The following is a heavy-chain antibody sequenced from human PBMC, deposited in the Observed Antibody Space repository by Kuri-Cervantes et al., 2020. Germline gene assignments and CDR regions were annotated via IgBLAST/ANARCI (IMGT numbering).Heavy chain of an antibody. Sequence: GESLKISCAASGFTFSSYGMHWVRQAPGKGLEWVAVIWYDGSNKYYADSVKGRFTISRDNSKNTLYLQMNSLRAEDTAVYYCVRDLGPSYYFDYWGQGTLVTVSS. V-gene: IGHV3-33*01. CDR1: GFTFSSYG. J-gene: IGHJ4*02. CDR2: IWYDGSNK. CDR3: VRDLGPSYYFDY. D-gene: IGHD7-27*01.